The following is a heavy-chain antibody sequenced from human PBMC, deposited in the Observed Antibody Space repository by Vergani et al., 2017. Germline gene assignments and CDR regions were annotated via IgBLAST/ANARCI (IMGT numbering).Heavy chain of an antibody. Sequence: EVQLVASGGGLVQPGRSLRLSCAASGFTFDDYAMHWVRQAPGKGLEWVSGINWNSDSIAYADSVKGRFTISRDNAKNSLYLQMNSLKTEDTAIYYCTSGVFGGSYNHDYWGQGTLVTVSS. V-gene: IGHV3-9*01. D-gene: IGHD1-26*01. CDR1: GFTFDDYA. CDR3: TSGVFGGSYNHDY. J-gene: IGHJ4*02. CDR2: INWNSDSI.